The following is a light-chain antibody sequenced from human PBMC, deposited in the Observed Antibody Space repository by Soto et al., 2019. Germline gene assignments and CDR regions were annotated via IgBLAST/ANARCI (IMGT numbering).Light chain of an antibody. Sequence: EIVLTQSPGTLSLSPGERATLSCRASQSVSSSYLAWYQQKPGQAPRLLIYGASSRATGIPDMISGSGSGTDFTLTISRLEPEDFAVYYCQQYGSSVYTFGQGTKLEIK. CDR3: QQYGSSVYT. CDR1: QSVSSSY. J-gene: IGKJ2*01. CDR2: GAS. V-gene: IGKV3-20*01.